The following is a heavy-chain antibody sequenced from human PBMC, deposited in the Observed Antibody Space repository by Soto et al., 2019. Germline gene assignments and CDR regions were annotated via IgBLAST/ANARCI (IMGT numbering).Heavy chain of an antibody. V-gene: IGHV4-34*01. CDR1: GGSFSGYY. J-gene: IGHJ4*02. D-gene: IGHD3-3*01. Sequence: TSETLSLTCAVYGGSFSGYYWSWIRQPPGKGLEWIGEINHSGSTNYNPSLKSRVTISVDTSKNQFSLKLSSVTAADTAVYYCAQGYGDFWSGYLVYWRQGTLVTVSS. CDR3: AQGYGDFWSGYLVY. CDR2: INHSGST.